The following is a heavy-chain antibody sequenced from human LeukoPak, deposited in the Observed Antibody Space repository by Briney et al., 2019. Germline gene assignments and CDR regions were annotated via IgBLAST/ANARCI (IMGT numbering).Heavy chain of an antibody. J-gene: IGHJ1*01. Sequence: SETLSLTCVVYGESFSDYYWSWIRQSPGKGLEWIGEINPSGSTTHNPSLKTRVSISVDTSQKQFSLKLTSVTAADTAVYYCARGRRKYSTSWYEGDHWGQGTLVTVSS. D-gene: IGHD2-2*01. CDR2: INPSGST. CDR1: GESFSDYY. CDR3: ARGRRKYSTSWYEGDH. V-gene: IGHV4-34*01.